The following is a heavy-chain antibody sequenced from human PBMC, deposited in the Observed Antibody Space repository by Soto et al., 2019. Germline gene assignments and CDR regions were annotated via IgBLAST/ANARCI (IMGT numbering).Heavy chain of an antibody. J-gene: IGHJ6*02. Sequence: GGSLRLSCAASGFTFSSYGMHWVRQAPGKGLEWVAVISYDGSNKYYADSVKGRFTISRDNSKNTLYLQMNSLRAEDTAVYYCARSGTAAIGRVSYYGMDVWGQGTTVTVSS. CDR1: GFTFSSYG. CDR2: ISYDGSNK. D-gene: IGHD2-2*01. V-gene: IGHV3-30*03. CDR3: ARSGTAAIGRVSYYGMDV.